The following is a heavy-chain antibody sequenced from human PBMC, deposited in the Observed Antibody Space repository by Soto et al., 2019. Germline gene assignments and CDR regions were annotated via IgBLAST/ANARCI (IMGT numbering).Heavy chain of an antibody. V-gene: IGHV4-4*02. J-gene: IGHJ6*02. CDR2: IYHSGST. CDR1: GGSISSSNW. Sequence: PSETLSLTCAVSGGSISSSNWWSWVRQPPGKGLEWIGEIYHSGSTNYNPSLKSRVTISVDKSKNQFSLKLSSVTAADTAVYYCVGLGGLRYFDWLSKPTYYYYGMDVWGQGTTVTVSS. CDR3: VGLGGLRYFDWLSKPTYYYYGMDV. D-gene: IGHD3-9*01.